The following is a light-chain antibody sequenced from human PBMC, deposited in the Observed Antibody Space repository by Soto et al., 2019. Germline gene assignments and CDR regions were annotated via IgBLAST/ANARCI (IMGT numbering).Light chain of an antibody. CDR1: RSLLHSDGNTY. CDR3: MQSLQLRT. V-gene: IGKV2-24*01. CDR2: QIS. J-gene: IGKJ1*01. Sequence: DIVLTRTPLSSPVTLGQPASFSCRSSRSLLHSDGNTYLSWLHQRPGQPPRLLIYQISKRLSGVPDRFSGSGAGTSFTLKISRVEAQDVGIYFCMQSLQLRTFGQGTKVEIK.